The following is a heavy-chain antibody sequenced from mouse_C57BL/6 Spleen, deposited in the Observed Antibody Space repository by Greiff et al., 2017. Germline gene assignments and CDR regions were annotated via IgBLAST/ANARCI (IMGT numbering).Heavy chain of an antibody. CDR1: GYTFTSYW. Sequence: QLQQPGAELVKPGASVKLSCKASGYTFTSYWMHWVKQRPGQGLEWIGMIHPISGSTNYNEKFKSKATLTVDKSSSPAYMQLSSLTSEDSAVYYCATGDGYFDYWGQGTTLTVSS. CDR2: IHPISGST. CDR3: ATGDGYFDY. D-gene: IGHD2-3*01. J-gene: IGHJ2*01. V-gene: IGHV1-64*01.